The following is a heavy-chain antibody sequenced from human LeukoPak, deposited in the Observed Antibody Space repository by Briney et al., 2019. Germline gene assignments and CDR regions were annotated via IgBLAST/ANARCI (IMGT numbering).Heavy chain of an antibody. J-gene: IGHJ4*02. Sequence: GGSLRLSCAASGFTLSSYWMSWVRQAPRKGLEWVANIKQDGSEKYYVDSVKGRFTISRDNAKNSLYLQMNSLRAEDTGVYYCAVPDYGDYALDYWGQGTLVTVSS. CDR1: GFTLSSYW. CDR3: AVPDYGDYALDY. D-gene: IGHD4-17*01. CDR2: IKQDGSEK. V-gene: IGHV3-7*03.